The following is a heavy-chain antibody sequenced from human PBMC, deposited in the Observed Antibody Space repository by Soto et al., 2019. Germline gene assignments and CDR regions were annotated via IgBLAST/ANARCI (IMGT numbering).Heavy chain of an antibody. J-gene: IGHJ6*03. CDR1: GYTFTSYG. CDR2: ISAYNGNT. Sequence: ASLKVACKSAGYTFTSYGISCVRHTPGQGLELMGWISAYNGNTNYAQKLQGRVTMTTDTSTSTAYMELRSLRSDDTAVYYCARSDTYYYYYYMEVWGKGTTVTVSS. CDR3: ARSDTYYYYYYMEV. D-gene: IGHD5-18*01. V-gene: IGHV1-18*01.